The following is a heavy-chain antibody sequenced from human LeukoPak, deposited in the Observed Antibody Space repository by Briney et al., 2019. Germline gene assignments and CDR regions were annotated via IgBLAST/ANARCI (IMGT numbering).Heavy chain of an antibody. CDR3: ARSRDSGYDFFDY. Sequence: ASVKVSCKASGYTFTSYYMHWVRQAPGQGLEWMGIINPSGGSTSYAQKFQGRVTITADKSTSTAYMELSSLRSEDTAVYYCARSRDSGYDFFDYWGQGTLVTVSS. D-gene: IGHD5-12*01. J-gene: IGHJ4*02. CDR1: GYTFTSYY. V-gene: IGHV1-46*01. CDR2: INPSGGST.